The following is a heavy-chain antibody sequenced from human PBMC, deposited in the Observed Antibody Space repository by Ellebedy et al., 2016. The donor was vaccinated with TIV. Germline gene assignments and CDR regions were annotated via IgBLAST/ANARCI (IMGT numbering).Heavy chain of an antibody. Sequence: AASVKVSCKASGYTFTDYDINWVRQATGQGLEWLGCMNPNSGNTGYAQKLQGRVTMTRDTSINTAYMELRSLTSEDTAVYYCANNLPLTGDFDYWGQGTLVTVSS. CDR1: GYTFTDYD. D-gene: IGHD7-27*01. V-gene: IGHV1-8*01. CDR3: ANNLPLTGDFDY. J-gene: IGHJ4*02. CDR2: MNPNSGNT.